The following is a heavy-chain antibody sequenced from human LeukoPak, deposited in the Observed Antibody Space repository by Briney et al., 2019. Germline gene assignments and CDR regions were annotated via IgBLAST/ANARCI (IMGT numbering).Heavy chain of an antibody. CDR2: ITPNNGGT. CDR1: GYSFTGYY. J-gene: IGHJ4*02. Sequence: ASLNVSCKASGYSFTGYYMHWVRQAPGQGLEWMGRITPNNGGTNYAQNFQGRVTMTRDTSISTAYMELSRLRSDDTAVYYCARGGSSFLDFDYWGQGTLVIVSS. V-gene: IGHV1-2*06. CDR3: ARGGSSFLDFDY. D-gene: IGHD6-13*01.